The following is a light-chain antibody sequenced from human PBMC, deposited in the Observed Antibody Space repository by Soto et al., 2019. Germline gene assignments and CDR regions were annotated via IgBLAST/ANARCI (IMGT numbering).Light chain of an antibody. CDR1: SSDIGSYNL. V-gene: IGLV2-23*01. CDR3: FSYAGRSTWV. Sequence: QSALTQPAPVSGSPGQSITISCAGTSSDIGSYNLVSWYQQHPGKAPRLMIYEGNKRPSGVSYRFSASKSGNTASLTISGLHADDEAGYYCFSYAGRSTWVFGGGTKVTVL. J-gene: IGLJ3*02. CDR2: EGN.